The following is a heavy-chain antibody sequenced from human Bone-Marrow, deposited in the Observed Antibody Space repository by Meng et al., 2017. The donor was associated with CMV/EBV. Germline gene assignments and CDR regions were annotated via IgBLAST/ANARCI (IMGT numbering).Heavy chain of an antibody. J-gene: IGHJ4*02. D-gene: IGHD2-21*01. Sequence: GFTFSSDGMHWVRQAPGKGLEWVAVIWYDGSNKYYADSVKGRFTISRENSKNTLYLQMNSLRAEDTAVYYCAKDRWGGAAAWDYFDYWGQGTLVTVSS. CDR3: AKDRWGGAAAWDYFDY. CDR1: GFTFSSDG. V-gene: IGHV3-33*06. CDR2: IWYDGSNK.